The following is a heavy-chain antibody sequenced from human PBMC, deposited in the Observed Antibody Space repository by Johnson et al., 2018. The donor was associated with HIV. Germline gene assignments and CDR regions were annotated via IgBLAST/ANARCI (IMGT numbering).Heavy chain of an antibody. V-gene: IGHV3-11*01. J-gene: IGHJ3*02. D-gene: IGHD2-2*01. Sequence: QVQLVESGGGVVRPGGSLRLSCAASGFTFSDYYMRWIRQAPGKGLEWVSDISSRGSIIYYADSVKGRFTISRDNAENSLYLQMNNLRAEDTALYYCAGGKLPAALRRGDAFDIWGQGTMVTVSS. CDR3: AGGKLPAALRRGDAFDI. CDR2: ISSRGSII. CDR1: GFTFSDYY.